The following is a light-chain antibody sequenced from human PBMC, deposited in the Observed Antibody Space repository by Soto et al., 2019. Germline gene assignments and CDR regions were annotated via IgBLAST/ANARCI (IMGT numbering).Light chain of an antibody. CDR2: GAS. Sequence: EIVLTQSPGTLSLSPGERATLSCRASQSVSSSYLAWYQQKPGQAPRLLIYGASSRATGIPDRFSGSGSGTDFARTISRLELEDFAVYYCQQYGSSPRFTFGPGTKVDIK. V-gene: IGKV3-20*01. CDR1: QSVSSSY. J-gene: IGKJ3*01. CDR3: QQYGSSPRFT.